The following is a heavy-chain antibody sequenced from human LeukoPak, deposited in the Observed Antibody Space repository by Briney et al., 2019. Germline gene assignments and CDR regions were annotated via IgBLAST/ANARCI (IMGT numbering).Heavy chain of an antibody. J-gene: IGHJ3*02. Sequence: GASVKVSCKASGYTFSSYDINWVRQATGQGLEWMGWMHPNSGNTGYAQKFQGRVTMTRDTSISTAYMELSSLRSEDTAVYYCARDTESAFEIWGQGTMVTVSS. CDR3: ARDTESAFEI. CDR2: MHPNSGNT. CDR1: GYTFSSYD. V-gene: IGHV1-8*01.